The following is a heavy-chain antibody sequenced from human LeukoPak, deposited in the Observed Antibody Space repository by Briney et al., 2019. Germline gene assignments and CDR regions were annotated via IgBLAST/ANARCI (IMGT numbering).Heavy chain of an antibody. V-gene: IGHV4-59*01. CDR1: GGSISSYX. Sequence: PSETXXLTXTXXGGSISSYXWSWIRQPPGKGLEWIGYIYYSGSTNYNPSLKRRVNISVDKSKNKFSLKLSSVTAADTAVYYCARGAARPLFDYWGQGTLVTVSS. CDR3: ARGAARPLFDY. J-gene: IGHJ4*02. CDR2: IYYSGST. D-gene: IGHD6-6*01.